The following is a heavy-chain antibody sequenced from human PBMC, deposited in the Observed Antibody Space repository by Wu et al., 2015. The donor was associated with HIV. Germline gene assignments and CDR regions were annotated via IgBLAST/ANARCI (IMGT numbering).Heavy chain of an antibody. V-gene: IGHV1-24*01. D-gene: IGHD3-22*01. Sequence: QVQLVQSGAEVKKPGASVRVSCKVSGHTLTDLSMHWVRQPPGKGLEWMGGFDPEDGETIYAQKFQGRFTMTEDTSTDTAYMELSSLRSEDTAVYYCARGDSSGYYYASEYFQHWGQGTLVTVSS. CDR2: FDPEDGET. J-gene: IGHJ1*01. CDR3: ARGDSSGYYYASEYFQH. CDR1: GHTLTDLS.